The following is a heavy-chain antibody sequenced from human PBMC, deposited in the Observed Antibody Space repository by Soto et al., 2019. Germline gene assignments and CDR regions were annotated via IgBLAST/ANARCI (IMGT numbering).Heavy chain of an antibody. CDR2: ISSSSSTI. D-gene: IGHD3-22*01. J-gene: IGHJ4*02. Sequence: EVQLVESGGGLVQPGGSLRLSCAASGFTFSSYSMNWVRQAPGKGLEWVSYISSSSSTIYYADSVKGRFTISRDNAKNARYLHMNSLRDEDTAVYYCARDLYYYDSSGWGYWGQGTLVTVSS. CDR1: GFTFSSYS. CDR3: ARDLYYYDSSGWGY. V-gene: IGHV3-48*02.